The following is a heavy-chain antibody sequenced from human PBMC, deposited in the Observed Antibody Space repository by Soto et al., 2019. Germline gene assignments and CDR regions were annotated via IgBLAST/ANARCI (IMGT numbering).Heavy chain of an antibody. CDR3: ARGPPVYYDILTGYHVDD. J-gene: IGHJ4*02. V-gene: IGHV4-30-2*01. CDR2: IYHSGST. CDR1: GGALSRGGDS. D-gene: IGHD3-9*01. Sequence: TLSLTGTVSGGALSRGGDSWSWIRKTPGKGLEWIWYIYHSGSTYYNPSLKSRVTISVDRSKNQFSLKLSSVTAADTAVYYCARGPPVYYDILTGYHVDDWGQGTLVTVSS.